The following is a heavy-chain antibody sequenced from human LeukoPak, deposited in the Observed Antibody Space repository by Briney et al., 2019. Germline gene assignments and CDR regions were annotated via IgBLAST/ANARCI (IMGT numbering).Heavy chain of an antibody. Sequence: ASETLSLTCAVSGYSISSGYYWGWIRPPPGKGLEWIGSIYHSGSTYYNPSLKSRVTISVDTSKNQFSLKLSSVTAADTAVYYCARGDRGYSYGTIYWGQGTLVTVSS. CDR1: GYSISSGYY. D-gene: IGHD5-18*01. V-gene: IGHV4-38-2*01. CDR3: ARGDRGYSYGTIY. J-gene: IGHJ4*02. CDR2: IYHSGST.